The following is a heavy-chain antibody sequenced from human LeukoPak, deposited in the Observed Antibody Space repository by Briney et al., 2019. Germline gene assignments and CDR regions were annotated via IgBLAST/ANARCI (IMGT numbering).Heavy chain of an antibody. J-gene: IGHJ4*02. V-gene: IGHV3-73*01. D-gene: IGHD5-18*01. CDR1: GFTFSGSA. Sequence: QAGGSLKLSCAASGFTFSGSAMHWVRQASGKGLEWVGRIRSKLNSYATAYAASVKGRFTISRDDSKNTAYLQMNGLKTEDTAVYYCTRTAMVTGFDSWGQGTLVTVSS. CDR3: TRTAMVTGFDS. CDR2: IRSKLNSYAT.